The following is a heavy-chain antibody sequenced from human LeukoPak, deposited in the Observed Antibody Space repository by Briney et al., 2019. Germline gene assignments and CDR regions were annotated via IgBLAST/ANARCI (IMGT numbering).Heavy chain of an antibody. CDR3: AKMRGIIAAAAIFDY. Sequence: PGGSLRLSCAASGFTFSSYAMSWVRQAPGKGLEWVSAISGSGGSTYYADSVKGRFTISRDNSKNTLCLQMNSLRAEDTAVYYCAKMRGIIAAAAIFDYWGQGTLVTVSS. CDR2: ISGSGGST. CDR1: GFTFSSYA. J-gene: IGHJ4*02. D-gene: IGHD6-13*01. V-gene: IGHV3-23*01.